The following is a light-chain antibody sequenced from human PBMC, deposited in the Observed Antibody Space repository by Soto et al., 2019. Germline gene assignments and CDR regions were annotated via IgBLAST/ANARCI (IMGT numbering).Light chain of an antibody. Sequence: QSVLTQPPSVSGAPGQRVTISCTGNRSNIGTDYVHWYQQLPGTAPKLVIYGNSNRPSGVPDRFSGSKSGTSASLAITGLQAEDEADYYCQSYDSSLSGVVFGGGTKLTVL. CDR3: QSYDSSLSGVV. CDR2: GNS. CDR1: RSNIGTDY. J-gene: IGLJ2*01. V-gene: IGLV1-40*01.